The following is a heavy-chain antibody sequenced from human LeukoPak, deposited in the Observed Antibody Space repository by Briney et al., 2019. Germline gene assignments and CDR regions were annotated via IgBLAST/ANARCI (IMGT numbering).Heavy chain of an antibody. V-gene: IGHV3-9*01. CDR3: AKSPKDTAPLGART. D-gene: IGHD5-18*01. Sequence: GGSLRLSCAASGFTFDDYAMHWVRQAPGKGLEWVSGISWNSGSIAYADSVKGRFTISRDNSKNTLYLQMNSLRAEDTAVYYCAKSPKDTAPLGARTGGQGTLVTVSS. CDR2: ISWNSGSI. CDR1: GFTFDDYA. J-gene: IGHJ4*02.